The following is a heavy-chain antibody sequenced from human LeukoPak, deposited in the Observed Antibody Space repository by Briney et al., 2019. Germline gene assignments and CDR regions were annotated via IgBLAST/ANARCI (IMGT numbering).Heavy chain of an antibody. J-gene: IGHJ5*02. CDR1: GGSISNYY. D-gene: IGHD3-10*01. V-gene: IGHV4-59*01. CDR2: IHYSGGT. Sequence: SETLSLTCSVSGGSISNYYWSWIRQPPGKELEWIGFIHYSGGTNYKPSLKSRVTISVDTSKSQFSLKLNSVSAADTAVYYCARVLKSGPYYYFDTWGQGTLVTVSS. CDR3: ARVLKSGPYYYFDT.